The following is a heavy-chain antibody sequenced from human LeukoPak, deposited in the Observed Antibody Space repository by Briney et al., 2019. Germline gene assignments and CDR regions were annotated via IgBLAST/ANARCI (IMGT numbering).Heavy chain of an antibody. CDR3: AKRARYNSARATDFDS. CDR2: IYSGGST. Sequence: GGSLRLSCAASGFTFSSYSMNWVRQAPGEGLELVSVIYSGGSTYYADSVKGRFTISRDNSNNLVYLQMNNLRAEDTAEYYCAKRARYNSARATDFDSWGQRTQVTVSS. V-gene: IGHV3-66*04. D-gene: IGHD6-19*01. J-gene: IGHJ4*02. CDR1: GFTFSSYS.